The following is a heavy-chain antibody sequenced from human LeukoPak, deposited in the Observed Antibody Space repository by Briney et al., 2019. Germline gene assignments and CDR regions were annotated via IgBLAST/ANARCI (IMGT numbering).Heavy chain of an antibody. D-gene: IGHD3-9*01. V-gene: IGHV4-31*03. J-gene: IGHJ4*02. Sequence: PSGTLSLTCTVSGGSISSGGYYWSWIRQHPGKGLEWIGYIYYSGSTYYNPSLKSRVTISVDTSKNQFSLRLSSVTAADTAVYYCAARYYDILTGYGSFDYWGQGTLVTVSS. CDR3: AARYYDILTGYGSFDY. CDR1: GGSISSGGYY. CDR2: IYYSGST.